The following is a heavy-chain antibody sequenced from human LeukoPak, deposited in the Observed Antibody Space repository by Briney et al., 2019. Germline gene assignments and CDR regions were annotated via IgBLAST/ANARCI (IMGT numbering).Heavy chain of an antibody. V-gene: IGHV4-61*02. Sequence: SETLSLTCTVSGGSISSGSYYWSWIRQPAGKGLEWIGRIYTSGSTNYNPSLKSRVTISVGTSKNQFSLKLSSVTAADTAVYYCASDLFEQWLARSYNWFDPWGQGTLVTVSS. CDR3: ASDLFEQWLARSYNWFDP. J-gene: IGHJ5*02. CDR1: GGSISSGSYY. D-gene: IGHD6-19*01. CDR2: IYTSGST.